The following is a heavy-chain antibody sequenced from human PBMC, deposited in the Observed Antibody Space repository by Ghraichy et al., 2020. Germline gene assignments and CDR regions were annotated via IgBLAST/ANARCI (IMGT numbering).Heavy chain of an antibody. Sequence: GGSLRLSCAASGFTFSSYAMSWVRQAPGKGLEWVSAISGSGGSTYYADSVKGRFTISRDNSKNTLYLQMNSLRAEDTAVYYCAKPSIAVAVKRGYFQHWGQGTLVTVSS. J-gene: IGHJ1*01. D-gene: IGHD6-19*01. V-gene: IGHV3-23*01. CDR3: AKPSIAVAVKRGYFQH. CDR1: GFTFSSYA. CDR2: ISGSGGST.